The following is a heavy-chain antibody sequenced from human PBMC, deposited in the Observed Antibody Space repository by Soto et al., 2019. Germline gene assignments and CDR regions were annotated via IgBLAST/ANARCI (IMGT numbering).Heavy chain of an antibody. J-gene: IGHJ4*02. D-gene: IGHD2-2*01. V-gene: IGHV3-11*05. CDR2: ISSTSAYT. CDR3: ARDPSSRATTDY. CDR1: GFTLRDYY. Sequence: GGALRHSCVGSGFTLRDYYITWFRQAPGKGLEWVSYISSTSAYTNYAESVKGRFTISRDNAKNSLYLQMTSLTDEDTAVYYCARDPSSRATTDYWGQGTLVTVSS.